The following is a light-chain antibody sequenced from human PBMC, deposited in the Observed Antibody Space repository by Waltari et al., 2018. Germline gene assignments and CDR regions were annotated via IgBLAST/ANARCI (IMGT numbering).Light chain of an antibody. V-gene: IGKV3-11*01. CDR3: QHRDHWPPDAT. J-gene: IGKJ3*01. Sequence: EIVLTQSPATLSLSPGERATLSCRASQSINHSYLHWYQQRSGQAPRLLMYDAFSRATGIPARFSGSGSGTDFTLTISSLEAEDFAVYYCQHRDHWPPDATFGPGTKVDIK. CDR1: QSINHSY. CDR2: DAF.